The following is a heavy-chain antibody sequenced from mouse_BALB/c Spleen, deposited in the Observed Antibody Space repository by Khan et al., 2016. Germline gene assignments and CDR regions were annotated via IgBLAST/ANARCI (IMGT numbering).Heavy chain of an antibody. J-gene: IGHJ4*01. V-gene: IGHV1-7*01. CDR2: INPSTGYT. CDR3: TSSVPLYAMYY. CDR1: GYTFTSYW. Sequence: QVQLQQSGAELAKPGASVKMSCKASGYTFTSYWMHWVKQRPRQGLEWIGYINPSTGYTEYNQKFKDKATLTADKSSSTAYMQLSSLTSEESAVSSCTSSVPLYAMYYLCQGTSVPVSS.